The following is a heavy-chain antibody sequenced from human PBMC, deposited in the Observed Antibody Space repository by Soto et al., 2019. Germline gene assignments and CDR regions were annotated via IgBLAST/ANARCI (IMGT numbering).Heavy chain of an antibody. CDR2: IVVYNGNT. V-gene: IGHV1-18*01. J-gene: IGHJ3*02. CDR3: ARDIAGGEDI. Sequence: QVQLVQSGAEVKKPGASVKVSCKASGYNFNNYGVTWVRQAPGQGLEGMAWIVVYNGNTKYPQKVQGRVTVTADTSTSTAYMELRSLTADDTAIYYCARDIAGGEDIWGQGTMVTVSS. D-gene: IGHD2-15*01. CDR1: GYNFNNYG.